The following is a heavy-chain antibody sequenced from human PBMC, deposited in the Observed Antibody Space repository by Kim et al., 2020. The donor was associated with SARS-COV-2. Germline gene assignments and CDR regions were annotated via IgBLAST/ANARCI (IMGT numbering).Heavy chain of an antibody. D-gene: IGHD6-6*01. J-gene: IGHJ4*02. CDR1: GFTFSQYG. V-gene: IGHV3-23*01. CDR3: AKDYSSSL. Sequence: GGSRRLSCAVSGFTFSQYGMTWVRPAPGKGLEWVSTISSSGGVYTYYAESVKGRFTISRANSKNTLYLQMKSLRAEDTAVYYCAKDYSSSLWVQGTLVTV. CDR2: ISSSGGVYT.